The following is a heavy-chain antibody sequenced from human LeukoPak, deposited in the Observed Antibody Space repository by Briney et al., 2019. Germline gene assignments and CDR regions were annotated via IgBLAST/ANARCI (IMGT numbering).Heavy chain of an antibody. CDR3: ARRWLQFRGLAPFDY. V-gene: IGHV4-38-2*02. CDR1: GYSISSGYY. CDR2: IYRSGST. Sequence: SETLSLTCTVSGYSISSGYYWGWIRQPPGKGLEWIGSIYRSGSTYYNPSLKSRVTISVDTSKNQFSLKLSSVTAADTAVYYCARRWLQFRGLAPFDYWGQGTLVTVSS. J-gene: IGHJ4*02. D-gene: IGHD5-24*01.